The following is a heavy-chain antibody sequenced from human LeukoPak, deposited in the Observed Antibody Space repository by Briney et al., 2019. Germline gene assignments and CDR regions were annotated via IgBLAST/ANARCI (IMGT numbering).Heavy chain of an antibody. CDR3: ARYCSSTSCYTDY. J-gene: IGHJ4*02. V-gene: IGHV1-18*01. Sequence: ASVKVSCKASGYTFTSYDINWVRQATGQGLEWMGWISAYNGNTNYAQKLQGRVTMTTDTSTSTAYMELRSLRSDDTAVYYCARYCSSTSCYTDYWGQGTLVTVSS. CDR1: GYTFTSYD. CDR2: ISAYNGNT. D-gene: IGHD2-2*02.